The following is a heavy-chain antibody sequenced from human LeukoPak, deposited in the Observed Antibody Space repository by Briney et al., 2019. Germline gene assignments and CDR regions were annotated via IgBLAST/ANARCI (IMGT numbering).Heavy chain of an antibody. Sequence: GGSLRLSCAASGFTFSRNVMNWVRQAPGKGLEWVSFISSSSNYMSYADSVKGRFTISRDNAKSSLYLQMNSLRAEDTVVYYCARPLDSSNNYFDYWGQGTLVTVSA. V-gene: IGHV3-21*01. D-gene: IGHD6-13*01. J-gene: IGHJ4*02. CDR2: ISSSSNYM. CDR1: GFTFSRNV. CDR3: ARPLDSSNNYFDY.